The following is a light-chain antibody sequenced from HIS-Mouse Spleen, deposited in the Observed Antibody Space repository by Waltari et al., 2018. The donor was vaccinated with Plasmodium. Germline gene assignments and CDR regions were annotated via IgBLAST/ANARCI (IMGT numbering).Light chain of an antibody. CDR1: SSDVGSYNL. Sequence: QSALTQPASVSGSPGQSITISCTGTSSDVGSYNLVSWYQQHPGKAPKLIVYEGSKRPLGVSNRFSCSKSGNTASLTISGLQAEDEADYYCCSYAGSSTFVFGGGTKLTVL. CDR2: EGS. J-gene: IGLJ3*02. CDR3: CSYAGSSTFV. V-gene: IGLV2-23*03.